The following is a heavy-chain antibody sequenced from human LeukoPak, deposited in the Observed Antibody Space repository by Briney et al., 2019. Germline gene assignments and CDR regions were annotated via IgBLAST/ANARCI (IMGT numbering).Heavy chain of an antibody. J-gene: IGHJ4*02. D-gene: IGHD1-26*01. CDR1: GGSISSGGYS. CDR3: AREGSGSYYALDY. V-gene: IGHV4-30-2*01. CDR2: IYHSGST. Sequence: SETLSLTCAVSGGSISSGGYSWSWIRQPPGKGLEWIGYIYHSGSTNYNPSLKSRVTISVDTSKNQFSLKLSSVTAADTAVYYCAREGSGSYYALDYWGQGTLVTVSS.